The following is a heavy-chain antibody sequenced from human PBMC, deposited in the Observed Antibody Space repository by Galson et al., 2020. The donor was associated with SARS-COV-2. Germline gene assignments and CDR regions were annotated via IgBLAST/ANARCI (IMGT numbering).Heavy chain of an antibody. D-gene: IGHD1-26*01. Sequence: GGSLRLSCAASGFTFSSYGMHWVRQAPGKGLEWVAVIWYDGSNKYYADSVKGRFTISRDNSKNTLYLQMNSLRAEDTAVYYCARDIGIVGATETGEFDYWGQGTLVTVSS. V-gene: IGHV3-33*01. CDR3: ARDIGIVGATETGEFDY. J-gene: IGHJ4*02. CDR2: IWYDGSNK. CDR1: GFTFSSYG.